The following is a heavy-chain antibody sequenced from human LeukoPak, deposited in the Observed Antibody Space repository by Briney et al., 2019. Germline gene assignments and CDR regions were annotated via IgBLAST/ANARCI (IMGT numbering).Heavy chain of an antibody. Sequence: GGSLRLSCSASGFTFTNYPMSWVRQPPGKGLGYVSLISSNGGSTYYADSVKGRFTISRDNSKNTLYLQMSSLRAEDTAVYYCVKGGSSSSWYTWLDPWGQGALVTVSS. V-gene: IGHV3-64D*06. CDR2: ISSNGGST. J-gene: IGHJ5*02. CDR3: VKGGSSSSWYTWLDP. CDR1: GFTFTNYP. D-gene: IGHD6-13*01.